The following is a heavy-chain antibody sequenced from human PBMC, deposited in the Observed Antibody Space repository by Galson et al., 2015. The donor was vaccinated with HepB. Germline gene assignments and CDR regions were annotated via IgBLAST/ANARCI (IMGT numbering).Heavy chain of an antibody. CDR3: ARALVVVVAATQYPYYYGMDV. J-gene: IGHJ6*02. Sequence: SVKVSCKASGYTFTTYAISWVRQAPGQGLEWMGGIIPIFGTANYAQKFQGRVTITADKSTSTAYMELSSLRSEDTAVYYCARALVVVVAATQYPYYYGMDVWGQGTTVTVSS. D-gene: IGHD2-15*01. V-gene: IGHV1-69*06. CDR2: IIPIFGTA. CDR1: GYTFTTYA.